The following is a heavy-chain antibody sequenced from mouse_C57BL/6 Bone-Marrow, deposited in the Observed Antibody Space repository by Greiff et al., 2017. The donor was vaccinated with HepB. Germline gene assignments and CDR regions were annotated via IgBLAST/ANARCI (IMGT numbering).Heavy chain of an antibody. Sequence: QVQLQQPGAELVMPGASVKLSCKASGYTFTSYWMHWVKQRPGQGLEWIGEIDPSDSYTNYNQKFKGKSTLTVDKSSSTAYMQLSSLTSEASAVYYCARSEAYWYFDVWGTGTTVTVSS. V-gene: IGHV1-69*01. CDR2: IDPSDSYT. J-gene: IGHJ1*03. CDR3: ARSEAYWYFDV. CDR1: GYTFTSYW.